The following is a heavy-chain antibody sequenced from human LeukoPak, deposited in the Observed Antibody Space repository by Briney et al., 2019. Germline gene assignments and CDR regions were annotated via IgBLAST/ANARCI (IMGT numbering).Heavy chain of an antibody. CDR3: ATDQDYYSAWD. J-gene: IGHJ4*02. CDR1: GYTLTELS. Sequence: ASVKVSCKVSGYTLTELSMHWVRQAPGKGLEWMGGFDPEDGETIYAQKFQGRVTMTKDTSTDTAYMELSSLRSEDTAVYYCATDQDYYSAWDWGQGTLVTVSS. CDR2: FDPEDGET. D-gene: IGHD2-21*01. V-gene: IGHV1-24*01.